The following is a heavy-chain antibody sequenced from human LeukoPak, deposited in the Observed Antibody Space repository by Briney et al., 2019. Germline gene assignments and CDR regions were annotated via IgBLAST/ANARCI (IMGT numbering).Heavy chain of an antibody. CDR2: ISYDENNK. Sequence: GGSLRLSCAASGFTFSSHGMHWVRQAPGKGLEWVAVISYDENNKYYAGSVKGRFTISRDNSKNTLYLQMNSLRAEDTAVYYCARALYSFDYWGQGTLVTVSS. V-gene: IGHV3-30*03. CDR1: GFTFSSHG. CDR3: ARALYSFDY. J-gene: IGHJ4*02. D-gene: IGHD2-2*02.